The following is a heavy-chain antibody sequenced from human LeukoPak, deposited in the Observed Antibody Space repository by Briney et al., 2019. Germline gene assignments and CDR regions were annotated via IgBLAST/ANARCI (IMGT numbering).Heavy chain of an antibody. Sequence: PGGSLRLSCAASGFTFSSYAMSWVRQAPGKGLEWVSAISGSGGSTYYADSVKGRFTISRDNSKNTLYLQMNSLRAEDTAVYYCAKGIAPRSGWYDLNYYYYMDVWGKGTTVTVSS. V-gene: IGHV3-23*01. D-gene: IGHD6-19*01. J-gene: IGHJ6*03. CDR3: AKGIAPRSGWYDLNYYYYMDV. CDR2: ISGSGGST. CDR1: GFTFSSYA.